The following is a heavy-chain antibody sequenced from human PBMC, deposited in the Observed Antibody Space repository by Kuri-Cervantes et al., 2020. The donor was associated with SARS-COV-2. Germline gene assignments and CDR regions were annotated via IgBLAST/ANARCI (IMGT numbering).Heavy chain of an antibody. J-gene: IGHJ4*02. CDR2: ISSNGDST. V-gene: IGHV3-64*02. CDR1: GFTFSNYA. Sequence: GESLKISCAAPGFTFSNYAMYWVRQAPGKGLEYVSAISSNGDSTYYADSVKGRFTMSRDNSKNTLYLQMGSLRAEDMAVYHCARVSRSGYLDYWGQGTLVTVSS. D-gene: IGHD3-3*01. CDR3: ARVSRSGYLDY.